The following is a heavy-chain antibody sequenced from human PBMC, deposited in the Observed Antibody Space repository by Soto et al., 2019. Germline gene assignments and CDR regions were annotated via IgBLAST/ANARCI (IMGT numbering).Heavy chain of an antibody. J-gene: IGHJ4*02. V-gene: IGHV3-7*01. CDR3: ARETSYFDLGDYYFDY. CDR2: IKQDGSEK. Sequence: PXXSLRLSCAASGFTFSRYWMRWVRQAPGKGLEWVANIKQDGSEKYYVDSVKGRFTISRDNAKNSLYLQMNSLRAEHTAVYYCARETSYFDLGDYYFDYWGQGTLVTVSS. CDR1: GFTFSRYW. D-gene: IGHD3-9*01.